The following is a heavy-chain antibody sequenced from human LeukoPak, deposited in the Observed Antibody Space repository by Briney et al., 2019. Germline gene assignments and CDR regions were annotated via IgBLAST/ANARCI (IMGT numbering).Heavy chain of an antibody. J-gene: IGHJ4*02. CDR1: GFTFSSYA. V-gene: IGHV3-23*01. Sequence: GGSLRLSCAASGFTFSSYAMGWVRQAPGKGLEWVSAISGSGGSTYYADSVKGRFTISRDNSKNTLYLQMNSLRAEDTAVYYCAKVPGGPGWLQFFDYWGQGTLVTVSS. D-gene: IGHD5-12*01. CDR3: AKVPGGPGWLQFFDY. CDR2: ISGSGGST.